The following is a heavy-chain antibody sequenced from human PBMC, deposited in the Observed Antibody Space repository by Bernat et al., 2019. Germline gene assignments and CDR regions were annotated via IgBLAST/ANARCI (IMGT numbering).Heavy chain of an antibody. Sequence: VQLVESGGGLVQPGGSLRLSCAASGFTFSSYWMSWVRQAPGKGLEWVANIKQDGSEKYYVDSVKGRFTISRDNAKNSLYLQMNSLRAGDTAVYYCARSMVSDPLEVDDYWGQGTLVTVSS. J-gene: IGHJ4*02. D-gene: IGHD5-18*01. CDR3: ARSMVSDPLEVDDY. V-gene: IGHV3-7*01. CDR2: IKQDGSEK. CDR1: GFTFSSYW.